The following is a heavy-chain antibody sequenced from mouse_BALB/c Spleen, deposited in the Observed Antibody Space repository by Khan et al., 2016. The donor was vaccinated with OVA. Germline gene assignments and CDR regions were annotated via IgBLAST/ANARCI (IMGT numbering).Heavy chain of an antibody. J-gene: IGHJ4*01. Sequence: VQLQQSGAELVRPGASVKLSCTASGFHIKDTYVHWVKQRPEQGLEWLGRIDPANGNTKYDPKFQGKATITADTSSNTAYLQLSCLTAEDTAVDYCAYSLLLEDMDYWGQGTSVTVSS. CDR1: GFHIKDTY. V-gene: IGHV14-3*02. D-gene: IGHD1-2*01. CDR2: IDPANGNT. CDR3: AYSLLLEDMDY.